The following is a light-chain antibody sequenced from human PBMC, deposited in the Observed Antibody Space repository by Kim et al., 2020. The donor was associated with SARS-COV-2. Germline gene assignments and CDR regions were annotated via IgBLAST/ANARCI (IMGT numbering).Light chain of an antibody. CDR2: KAS. CDR3: QQYNSYPHT. V-gene: IGKV1-5*03. CDR1: ESISSW. Sequence: AAVGDRVTITSRASESISSWLAWYQQKPGKAPRVLIYKASNLESGVPSRFSGSGSGTEFTLTISSPQPDESATYYCQQYNSYPHTFGQGTKLEI. J-gene: IGKJ2*01.